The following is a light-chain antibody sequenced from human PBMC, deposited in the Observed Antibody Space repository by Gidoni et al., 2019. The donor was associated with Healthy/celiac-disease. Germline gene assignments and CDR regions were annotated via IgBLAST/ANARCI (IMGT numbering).Light chain of an antibody. Sequence: EIVLTKSPATLSLSPGERATLSCRASQRVSSYLAWYKQKPGQAPRLLIYDASNRATGIPARFSGSGSGTDFTLTISSLEPEDFAVYYCQQRSNFLTFGGGTKVEIK. J-gene: IGKJ4*01. CDR3: QQRSNFLT. CDR1: QRVSSY. CDR2: DAS. V-gene: IGKV3-11*01.